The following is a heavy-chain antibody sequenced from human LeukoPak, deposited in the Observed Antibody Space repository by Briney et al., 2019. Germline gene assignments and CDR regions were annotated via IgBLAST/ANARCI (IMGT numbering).Heavy chain of an antibody. D-gene: IGHD1-20*01. V-gene: IGHV4-4*02. CDR2: IYHSERP. Sequence: SGTLSLTCAVSGDSISSSSWWSWVRQPPGKGLEWIGEIYHSERPNYSPSLKSRVTISVDTSKNQFSLKLSSVTAADTAVYYCASRTNWNDGDYWGQGTLVTVSS. CDR3: ASRTNWNDGDY. J-gene: IGHJ4*02. CDR1: GDSISSSSW.